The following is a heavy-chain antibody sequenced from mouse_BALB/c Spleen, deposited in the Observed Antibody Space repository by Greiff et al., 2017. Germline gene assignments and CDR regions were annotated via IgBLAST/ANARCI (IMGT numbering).Heavy chain of an antibody. CDR3: NGPYGNYQFAY. CDR1: GFNIKDYY. CDR2: IDPENGDT. Sequence: DVQLQESGAELVRSGASVKLSCTASGFNIKDYYMHWVKQRPEQGLEWIGWIDPENGDTEYAPKFQGKATMTADTSSNTAYLQLSSLTSEDTAVYYCNGPYGNYQFAYWGQGTLVTVSA. V-gene: IGHV14-4*02. J-gene: IGHJ3*01. D-gene: IGHD2-1*01.